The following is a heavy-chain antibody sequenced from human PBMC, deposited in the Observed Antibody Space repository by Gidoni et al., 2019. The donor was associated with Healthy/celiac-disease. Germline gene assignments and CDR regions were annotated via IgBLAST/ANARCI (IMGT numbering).Heavy chain of an antibody. Sequence: EVQLVESGGGLVTPGGSLRLSCAASGLTFSSYSMNWVRQAPGKGLEWVSSISSSSSYIYYADSVKGRFTISRDNAKNSLYLQMNSLRAEDTAVYYCARTHNYDFWSGYPPGAFDIWGQGTMVTVSS. V-gene: IGHV3-21*01. D-gene: IGHD3-3*01. CDR2: ISSSSSYI. CDR1: GLTFSSYS. J-gene: IGHJ3*02. CDR3: ARTHNYDFWSGYPPGAFDI.